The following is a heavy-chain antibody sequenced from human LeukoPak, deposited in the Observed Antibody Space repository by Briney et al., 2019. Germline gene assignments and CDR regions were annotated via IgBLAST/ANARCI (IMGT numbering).Heavy chain of an antibody. CDR3: ARVRSSGYYYSAFDY. J-gene: IGHJ4*02. CDR1: GFTFSSYG. Sequence: QPGGSLRLSCAASGFTFSSYGIHWVRQAPGKGLEWVAIISYDGSNKYYADSVKGRFTISRDNSKNTLYLQMNSLRAEDTAMYYCARVRSSGYYYSAFDYWGQGTLVTVSS. V-gene: IGHV3-30*03. CDR2: ISYDGSNK. D-gene: IGHD3-22*01.